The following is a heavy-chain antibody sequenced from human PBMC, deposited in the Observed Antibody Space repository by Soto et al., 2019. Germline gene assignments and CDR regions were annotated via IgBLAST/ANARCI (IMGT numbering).Heavy chain of an antibody. CDR3: ATLQRSIAARPLPPYY. CDR2: IYYSGST. J-gene: IGHJ4*02. CDR1: GGSISSYY. Sequence: SETLSLTCTVSGGSISSYYWSWIRQPPGKGLEWIGYIYYSGSTNYNPSPKSRVTISVDTSKNQFSLKLSSVTAADTAVYYCATLQRSIAARPLPPYYRGQGTLVPVS. D-gene: IGHD6-6*01. V-gene: IGHV4-59*08.